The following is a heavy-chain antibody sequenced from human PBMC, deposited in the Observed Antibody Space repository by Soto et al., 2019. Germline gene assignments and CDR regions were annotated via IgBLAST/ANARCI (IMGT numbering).Heavy chain of an antibody. V-gene: IGHV4-61*01. CDR2: MYYTGVT. Sequence: LSLPCSVSGGSVRSGNHFWNWIRQPPGRGLEWLGYMYYTGVTNYNPSLKSRVSMSVDTSKDQFSLNLTSLTAADTAVYYCARGGEPLGYYGLDVWGQGTTVTAP. CDR1: GGSVRSGNHF. J-gene: IGHJ6*02. CDR3: ARGGEPLGYYGLDV.